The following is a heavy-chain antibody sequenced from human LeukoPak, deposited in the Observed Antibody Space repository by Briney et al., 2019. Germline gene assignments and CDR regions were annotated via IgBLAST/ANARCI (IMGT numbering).Heavy chain of an antibody. D-gene: IGHD2-15*01. CDR1: GFTFSSYA. CDR2: ISGSGGST. V-gene: IGHV3-23*01. Sequence: GGSLRLSCAASGFTFSSYAMSWVRQAPGKGLEWVSGISGSGGSTHYADSVKDRFTISRDNSKNTLYLQMNSLRAEDTAVYCCAKETVVVVAATPDAFDIWGQGTMVTVSS. J-gene: IGHJ3*02. CDR3: AKETVVVVAATPDAFDI.